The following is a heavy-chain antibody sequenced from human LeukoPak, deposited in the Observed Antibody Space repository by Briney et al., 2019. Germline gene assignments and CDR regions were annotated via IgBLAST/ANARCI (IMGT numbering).Heavy chain of an antibody. Sequence: ASVKVSCKASGYTFTSYGISWVRQAPGQGLEWMGWISAYNGNTNYAQKLQGRVTMTTDTSTSTAYMELSSLRSEDTAVYYCATSRHYYDSSGYKYYYFDYWGQGTLVTVSS. V-gene: IGHV1-18*01. CDR3: ATSRHYYDSSGYKYYYFDY. CDR1: GYTFTSYG. CDR2: ISAYNGNT. J-gene: IGHJ4*02. D-gene: IGHD3-22*01.